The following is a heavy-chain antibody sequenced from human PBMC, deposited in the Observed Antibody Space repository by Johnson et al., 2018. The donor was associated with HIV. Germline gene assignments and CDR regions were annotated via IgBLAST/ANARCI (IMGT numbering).Heavy chain of an antibody. Sequence: QVQLVKSGGGVVQPGGSLRLSCAASGFTFSSYGMHWVRQAPGKGLEWVAFIRYDGINKYYADSVKGRFTISRDNSKNTLYLQMNSLRAEDTAVYYCATRAFTTMAEDDAFDIWGQGTMVTVSS. CDR2: IRYDGINK. CDR3: ATRAFTTMAEDDAFDI. J-gene: IGHJ3*02. CDR1: GFTFSSYG. D-gene: IGHD5-18*01. V-gene: IGHV3-30*02.